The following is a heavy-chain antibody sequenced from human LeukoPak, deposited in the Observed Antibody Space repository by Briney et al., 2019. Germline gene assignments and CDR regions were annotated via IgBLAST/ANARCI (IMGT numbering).Heavy chain of an antibody. V-gene: IGHV5-51*01. J-gene: IGHJ4*02. CDR3: ARRRDLYSGSYYPFDY. CDR1: GYRFTNYW. Sequence: GESLKISCKGSGYRFTNYWIGWVRQMPGKGLEWMGNIYPGDYETRYSPSFQGQVTISADKSISTAYLQWSSLKASDTAMYYCARRRDLYSGSYYPFDYWGQGTLVTVSS. D-gene: IGHD1-26*01. CDR2: IYPGDYET.